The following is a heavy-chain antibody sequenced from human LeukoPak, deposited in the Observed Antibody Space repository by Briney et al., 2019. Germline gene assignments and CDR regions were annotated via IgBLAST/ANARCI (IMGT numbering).Heavy chain of an antibody. CDR2: ISSSSSTI. CDR1: GFTFSNYG. J-gene: IGHJ5*02. V-gene: IGHV3-48*01. CDR3: ARDRLSGQWLVRGSDP. Sequence: PGGSLRLSCAASGFTFSNYGMNWVRQAPGKGLEWVSYISSSSSTIYYADSVKGRFTISRDNAKNSLYLQMNSLRAEDTAVYYCARDRLSGQWLVRGSDPWGQGTLVTVSS. D-gene: IGHD6-19*01.